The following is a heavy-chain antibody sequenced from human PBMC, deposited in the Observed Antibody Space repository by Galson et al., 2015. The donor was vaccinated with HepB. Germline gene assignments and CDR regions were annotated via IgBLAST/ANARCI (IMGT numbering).Heavy chain of an antibody. V-gene: IGHV1-18*01. CDR1: GYTFTSYG. CDR3: ARDSSSWKGDSGFDP. J-gene: IGHJ5*02. D-gene: IGHD6-13*01. CDR2: ISAYIGNT. Sequence: ASGYTFTSYGISWVRQAPGQGLEWMGWISAYIGNTNYAQKLQGRVTMTTDTSTSTAYMELRSLRSDDTAVYYCARDSSSWKGDSGFDPWGQGTPVTVSS.